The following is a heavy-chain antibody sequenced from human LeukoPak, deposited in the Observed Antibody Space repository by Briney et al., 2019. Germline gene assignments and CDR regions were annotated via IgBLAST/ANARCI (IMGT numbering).Heavy chain of an antibody. CDR3: AREHTHDFWSGFWFDP. D-gene: IGHD3-3*01. CDR1: GGSISSYY. V-gene: IGHV4-4*07. J-gene: IGHJ5*02. Sequence: SETLSLTXTVSGGSISSYYWSWIWQPAGKGLEWIGRIYTSGSTNYNPSLKSRVTMSVDTSKNQFSLKLSSVTAADTAVYYCAREHTHDFWSGFWFDPWGQGTLVTVSS. CDR2: IYTSGST.